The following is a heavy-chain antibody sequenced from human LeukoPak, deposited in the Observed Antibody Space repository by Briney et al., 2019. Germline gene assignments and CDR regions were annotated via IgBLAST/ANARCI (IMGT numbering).Heavy chain of an antibody. J-gene: IGHJ4*02. V-gene: IGHV4-59*08. CDR3: ARHFAYSSSSYFDY. D-gene: IGHD6-6*01. CDR1: GVSVSNYY. CDR2: VYYTGST. Sequence: SETLSLTCSVSGVSVSNYYWSWIRQPPGKGLEWIGYVYYTGSTNYNPSLKSRVTMFEDKSKNQFSLRLYSVTVADTAVYYCARHFAYSSSSYFDYWGQGSLVTVSS.